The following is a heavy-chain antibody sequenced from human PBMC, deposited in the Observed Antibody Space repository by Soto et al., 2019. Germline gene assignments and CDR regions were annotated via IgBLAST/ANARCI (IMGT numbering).Heavy chain of an antibody. V-gene: IGHV4-59*08. D-gene: IGHD5-12*01. CDR2: IYYSGST. CDR3: ARTEYSGYDRDAFDI. J-gene: IGHJ3*02. CDR1: GCSISSYY. Sequence: SETVSLTCTVSGCSISSYYWSWIRQPPGKGLEWIGYIYYSGSTNYNPSLKSRVTISVDTSKNQFSLKLSSVTAADTAVYYCARTEYSGYDRDAFDIWGQGTMVTVSS.